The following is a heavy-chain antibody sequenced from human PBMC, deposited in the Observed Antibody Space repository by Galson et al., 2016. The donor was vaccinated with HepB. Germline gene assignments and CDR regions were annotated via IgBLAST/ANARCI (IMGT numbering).Heavy chain of an antibody. J-gene: IGHJ6*02. CDR2: INPYNGNT. D-gene: IGHD2-2*01. CDR3: ARDPRKTRYQLLEVYYYYYGMDV. V-gene: IGHV1-18*01. Sequence: SVKVSCKASGYTFTSYGISWVRQAPGQGLEWMGWINPYNGNTNYAQKLQGRVTMTTDTSTSTAYMELRSLRSDNTAVYYCARDPRKTRYQLLEVYYYYYGMDVWGQGTTV. CDR1: GYTFTSYG.